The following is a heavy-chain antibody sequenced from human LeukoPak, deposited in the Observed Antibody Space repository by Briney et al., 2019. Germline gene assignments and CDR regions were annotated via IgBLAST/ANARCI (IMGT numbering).Heavy chain of an antibody. CDR2: INPNRGGT. V-gene: IGHV1-2*02. Sequence: ASVKVSCKASGYTFTGYYMHWVRQAPGQGLEWMGWINPNRGGTNYAQKFQGRVPMTRDTSISTAYMELSRLRTDDTAVYYCARGFVVVPPLIAAAGPSVIFDYWGQGTLVTVSS. CDR1: GYTFTGYY. J-gene: IGHJ4*02. CDR3: ARGFVVVPPLIAAAGPSVIFDY. D-gene: IGHD6-13*01.